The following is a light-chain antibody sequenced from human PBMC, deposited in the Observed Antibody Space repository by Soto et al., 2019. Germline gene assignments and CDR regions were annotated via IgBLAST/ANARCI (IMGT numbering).Light chain of an antibody. CDR3: LLYYGGAQV. CDR2: NTN. V-gene: IGLV7-43*01. CDR1: TGAVTSGYY. Sequence: QTVVPQEPSLTVSPGGTVTLTCASSTGAVTSGYYPNWFQQKPGQAPRALIYNTNNKHSWTPARFSGSLLGGKAALTLSGVQPEDEAEYYCLLYYGGAQVFGGGTKLTVL. J-gene: IGLJ2*01.